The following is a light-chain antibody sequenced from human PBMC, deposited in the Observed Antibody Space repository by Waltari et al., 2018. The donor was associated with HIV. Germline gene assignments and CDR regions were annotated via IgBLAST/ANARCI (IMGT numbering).Light chain of an antibody. Sequence: DIVMTQSPLSLPVTPGEPASISCRSSQSLLHSDGYKYLDWYLQKPGQSPQLLIYLGSYRASGVPDRFSGRGSGTDFTLKISRVEAEDVGVYYCMEALQTPITFGQGTRLEIK. CDR2: LGS. CDR1: QSLLHSDGYKY. J-gene: IGKJ5*01. CDR3: MEALQTPIT. V-gene: IGKV2-28*01.